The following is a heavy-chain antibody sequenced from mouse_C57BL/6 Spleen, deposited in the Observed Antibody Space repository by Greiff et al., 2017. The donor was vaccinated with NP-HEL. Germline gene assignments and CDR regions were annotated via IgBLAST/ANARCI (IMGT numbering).Heavy chain of an antibody. CDR2: IYPRSGNT. Sequence: VQLVESGAELARPGASVKLSCKASGYTFTSYGISWVKQRTGQGLEWIGEIYPRSGNTYYNEKFKGKAKLTADKSSSTAYMELRSLTSEDSAVYFCARSMVTTRVYYAMDYWGQGTSVTVSS. V-gene: IGHV1-81*01. J-gene: IGHJ4*01. CDR3: ARSMVTTRVYYAMDY. D-gene: IGHD2-2*01. CDR1: GYTFTSYG.